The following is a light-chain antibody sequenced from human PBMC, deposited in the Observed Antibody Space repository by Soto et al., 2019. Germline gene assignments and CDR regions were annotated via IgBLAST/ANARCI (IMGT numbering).Light chain of an antibody. Sequence: DIQMTQSPSSLSASVGDRVTITCRESQGISNYLAWYQQKPGKVPKLLIYAASTVQSGVPSRVSGSGSGTDFTLTISSLQPEDVATYYCQKYNSAPLTFGGGTKVEIK. CDR2: AAS. CDR3: QKYNSAPLT. V-gene: IGKV1-27*01. CDR1: QGISNY. J-gene: IGKJ4*01.